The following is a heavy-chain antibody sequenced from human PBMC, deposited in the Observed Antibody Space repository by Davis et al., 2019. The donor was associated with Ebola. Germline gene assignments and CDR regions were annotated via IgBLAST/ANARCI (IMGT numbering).Heavy chain of an antibody. V-gene: IGHV3-23*01. J-gene: IGHJ4*02. D-gene: IGHD1-26*01. CDR2: ISVDSGTT. Sequence: GGSLRLSCAASRFTFSDYVMNCVRQAPGKGLEWVSTISVDSGTTHYADSVKGRFTISRDNSKSTLFLQMNSLRDDDTAIYYGTKYIVGITRSFDYWGQGTLVTVSS. CDR3: TKYIVGITRSFDY. CDR1: RFTFSDYV.